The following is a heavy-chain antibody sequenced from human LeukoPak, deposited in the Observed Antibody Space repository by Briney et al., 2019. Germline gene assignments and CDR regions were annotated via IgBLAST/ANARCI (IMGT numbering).Heavy chain of an antibody. CDR1: GFTFSNFW. V-gene: IGHV3-7*03. J-gene: IGHJ4*02. Sequence: GGSLRLSCTVSGFTFSNFWMSWVRQAPGKGLEWAANIKEDGSEKYYVDSVEGGFTISRDNAKNSLYMQMNSLRAEDTAVYYAAKLTFGDLRIFDYWGQGTLVTVSS. D-gene: IGHD3-10*01. CDR2: IKEDGSEK. CDR3: AKLTFGDLRIFDY.